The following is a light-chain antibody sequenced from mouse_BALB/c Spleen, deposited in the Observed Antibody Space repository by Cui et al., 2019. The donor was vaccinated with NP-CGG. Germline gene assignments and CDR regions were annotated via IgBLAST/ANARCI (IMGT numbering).Light chain of an antibody. Sequence: QAVVTQDSAFTTSPGETVTLTCRSSTGAVTTSNYANWVQEKPDHLFTGLIGGTNNRVPGVPARFSGSLIGDKAALTITGAQTEDEAIYFCALWYSNHWVFGGGTKVTVL. J-gene: IGLJ1*01. V-gene: IGLV1*01. CDR3: ALWYSNHWV. CDR1: TGAVTTSNY. CDR2: GTN.